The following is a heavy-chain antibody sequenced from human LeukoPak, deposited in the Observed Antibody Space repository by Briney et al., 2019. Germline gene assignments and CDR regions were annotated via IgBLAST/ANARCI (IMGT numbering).Heavy chain of an antibody. CDR3: ARVGGISLNWFDP. CDR1: GGSISSGDYY. Sequence: SETLSLTCTVSGGSISSGDYYWSWIRQPPGKGLEWIGYIYYSGSTYYNPSLKSRVTISVGTSKNQFSLKLSSVTAADTAVYYCARVGGISLNWFDPWGQGTLVTVSS. D-gene: IGHD1-26*01. J-gene: IGHJ5*02. V-gene: IGHV4-30-4*01. CDR2: IYYSGST.